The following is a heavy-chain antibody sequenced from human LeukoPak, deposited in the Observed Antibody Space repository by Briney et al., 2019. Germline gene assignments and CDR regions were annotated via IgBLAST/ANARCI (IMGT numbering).Heavy chain of an antibody. CDR1: GFTFSSYG. D-gene: IGHD3-22*01. CDR2: ISYDGSNK. Sequence: GGSLRLSCAASGFTFSSYGMHWVRQAPGKGLEWVAVISYDGSNKYYADSVKGRFTISRDNAKNSLYLQMNSLTAEDTALYYCAKDTSSYFDSSGPFDYWGQGTLVTVSS. V-gene: IGHV3-30*18. CDR3: AKDTSSYFDSSGPFDY. J-gene: IGHJ4*02.